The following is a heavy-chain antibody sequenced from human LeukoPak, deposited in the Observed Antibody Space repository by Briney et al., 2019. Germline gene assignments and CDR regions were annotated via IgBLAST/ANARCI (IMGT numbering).Heavy chain of an antibody. CDR2: INHSGST. CDR3: ARRGRVVVPAAQKTAKNRPRHFGFDP. D-gene: IGHD2-2*01. J-gene: IGHJ5*02. V-gene: IGHV4-34*01. CDR1: GGSFSGYY. Sequence: SETLSLTCAVYGGSFSGYYWSWIRQPPGKGLEWIGEINHSGSTNYNPSLKSRVTISVDTSKNQFSLKLSSVTAADTAVYYCARRGRVVVPAAQKTAKNRPRHFGFDPWGQGTLVTVSS.